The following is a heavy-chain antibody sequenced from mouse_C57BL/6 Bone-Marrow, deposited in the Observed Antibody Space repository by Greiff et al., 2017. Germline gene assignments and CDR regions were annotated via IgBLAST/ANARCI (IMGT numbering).Heavy chain of an antibody. Sequence: VQGVESGAELMKPGASVKLSCTATGYTFTGYWIEWVKQRPGHGLEWIGEFLPGSGSTNYNEKFKGKATFTADTSSNTAYMQLSSLATENSAIYCCATTGAGYAMDDWGQGTSVTVSS. J-gene: IGHJ4*01. V-gene: IGHV1-9*01. D-gene: IGHD6-1*01. CDR3: ATTGAGYAMDD. CDR2: FLPGSGST. CDR1: GYTFTGYW.